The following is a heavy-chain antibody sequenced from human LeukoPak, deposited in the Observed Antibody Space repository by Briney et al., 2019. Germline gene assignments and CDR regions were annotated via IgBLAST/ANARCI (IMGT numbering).Heavy chain of an antibody. V-gene: IGHV1-69*01. J-gene: IGHJ4*02. CDR2: IIPIFGTA. Sequence: SVKVSCKASGGTFSSYAISWVRQAPGQGLEWMGGIIPIFGTANYAQKFQGRVTITADESTSTAYMELSSLRSEDTAVYYCARETPLEEWELPYFDYWGQGTLVTVSS. CDR3: ARETPLEEWELPYFDY. D-gene: IGHD1-26*01. CDR1: GGTFSSYA.